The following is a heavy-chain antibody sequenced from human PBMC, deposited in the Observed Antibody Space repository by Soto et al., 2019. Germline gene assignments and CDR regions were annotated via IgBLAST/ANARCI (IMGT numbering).Heavy chain of an antibody. V-gene: IGHV1-2*04. D-gene: IGHD3-3*01. Sequence: ASVKVSCKASGYTFTGYYMHWVRQAPGQGLEWMGRINPNSGGTNYAQKFQGWVTMTRDTSISTAYMELSRLRSDDTAVYYCARARSDITIFGGVIPHYYGMAVRGQGTTVAVSS. CDR3: ARARSDITIFGGVIPHYYGMAV. CDR1: GYTFTGYY. J-gene: IGHJ6*02. CDR2: INPNSGGT.